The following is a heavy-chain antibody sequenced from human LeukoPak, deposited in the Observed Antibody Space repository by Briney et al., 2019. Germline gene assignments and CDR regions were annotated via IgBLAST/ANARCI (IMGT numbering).Heavy chain of an antibody. CDR3: ARDPGVNYYYFDH. V-gene: IGHV3-66*01. D-gene: IGHD5-24*01. Sequence: PGGSLRLSCAASGFTVSSNYMSWVRQAPGKGLEWVSVIYSGGSTYYADSVKGRFTISRDNSKNTLYLQMNSLRAEDTAVYYCARDPGVNYYYFDHWGQGSLVIVSS. CDR1: GFTVSSNY. CDR2: IYSGGST. J-gene: IGHJ4*02.